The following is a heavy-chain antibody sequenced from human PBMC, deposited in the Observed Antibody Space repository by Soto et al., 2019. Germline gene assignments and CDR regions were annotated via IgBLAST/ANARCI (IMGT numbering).Heavy chain of an antibody. CDR3: AGSRGFGFDF. J-gene: IGHJ4*02. CDR1: DYTFNSYG. V-gene: IGHV1-18*01. CDR2: LSGDNGDI. D-gene: IGHD2-15*01. Sequence: QVQLVQSGDGLKKPGASVKVSCKASDYTFNSYGISWVRKAPGQGLEWMGWLSGDNGDIKYAQKFQGRVTMTTDISTSTVYMELRSLSSDDTAVYFCAGSRGFGFDFWGQGTLVTVSS.